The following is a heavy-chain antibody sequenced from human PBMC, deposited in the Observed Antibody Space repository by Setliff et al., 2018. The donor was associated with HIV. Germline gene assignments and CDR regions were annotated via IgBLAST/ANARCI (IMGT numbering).Heavy chain of an antibody. D-gene: IGHD6-25*01. Sequence: PGGSLRLSCAASGFTFSGYAMHWVRQAPGMGLEWVSYISSSGSSIYYADSVKGRFTLSRDNSKNTVYLQVGSLRPDDTAMYYFARSRPYNSALDYWGQGTLVTVSS. V-gene: IGHV3-48*01. J-gene: IGHJ4*02. CDR2: ISSSGSSI. CDR3: ARSRPYNSALDY. CDR1: GFTFSGYA.